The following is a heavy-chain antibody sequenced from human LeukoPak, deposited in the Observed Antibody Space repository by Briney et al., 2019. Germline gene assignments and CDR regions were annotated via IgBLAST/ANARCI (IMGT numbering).Heavy chain of an antibody. Sequence: GGSLRLSCAASGFTFSSSWMTWVRQAPGKGLEWVANIKPDGSAKNYVGFVQGRFTISRENTKNSVYLQMSSLRVEDTAVYFCARDVAYNAFDYWGQGTLVTVSS. CDR1: GFTFSSSW. V-gene: IGHV3-7*01. D-gene: IGHD1-14*01. J-gene: IGHJ4*02. CDR3: ARDVAYNAFDY. CDR2: IKPDGSAK.